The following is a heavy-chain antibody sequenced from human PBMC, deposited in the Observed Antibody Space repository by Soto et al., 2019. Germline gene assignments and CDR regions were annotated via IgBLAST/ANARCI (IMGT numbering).Heavy chain of an antibody. J-gene: IGHJ4*02. CDR2: IYRSGST. V-gene: IGHV4-38-2*01. CDR3: ARVAYFDTTGYYYYFDY. Sequence: SETLSLTCAVSGYSISTGYYWGWIRQPPGKGLEWIGSIYRSGSTYYNPSLKSRVTISMDMSKNQFSLKLTSVTAADAAVYYCARVAYFDTTGYYYYFDYWGQGTLVAVSS. CDR1: GYSISTGYY. D-gene: IGHD3-22*01.